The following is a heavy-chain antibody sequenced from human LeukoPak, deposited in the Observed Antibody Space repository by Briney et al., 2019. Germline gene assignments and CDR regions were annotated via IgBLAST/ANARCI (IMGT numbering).Heavy chain of an antibody. D-gene: IGHD3-3*01. Sequence: KPGGSLRLSCAASGFTFSSYSMNWVRQAPGKGLEWVSSISSSSSYIYYADSMKGRFTISRDNAKNSLYLQMNSLRAEDTAVYYCARDRVTGLRFLEWLSNDAFDIWGQGTMVTVSS. CDR1: GFTFSSYS. J-gene: IGHJ3*02. CDR2: ISSSSSYI. V-gene: IGHV3-21*01. CDR3: ARDRVTGLRFLEWLSNDAFDI.